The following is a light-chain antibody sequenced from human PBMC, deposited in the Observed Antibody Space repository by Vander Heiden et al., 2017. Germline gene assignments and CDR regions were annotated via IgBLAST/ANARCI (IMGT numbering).Light chain of an antibody. CDR1: QDINKY. J-gene: IGKJ1*01. V-gene: IGKV1-33*01. CDR2: DAS. Sequence: HSPSSLSASVGDRVTITCQASQDINKYLNWFQQKPGKAPKLLIYDASNLQTGVPSRFSGSRSGTEFTLTITSLQPEDVATYYCQRYDNLPWTFGQGTKVEIK. CDR3: QRYDNLPWT.